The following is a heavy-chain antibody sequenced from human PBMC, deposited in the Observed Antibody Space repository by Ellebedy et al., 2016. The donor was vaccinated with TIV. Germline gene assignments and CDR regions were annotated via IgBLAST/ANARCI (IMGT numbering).Heavy chain of an antibody. D-gene: IGHD3-22*01. J-gene: IGHJ4*02. CDR2: ISYSGST. Sequence: MPSETLSLTCTVSGGSISPYYWSWIRQPPGKGLEWIGYISYSGSTNYNPSLKSRVTISVDTSKNQFSLKLSSVTAADTAVYYCARQDSSGYWVFDYWGQGTLVTVSS. CDR1: GGSISPYY. V-gene: IGHV4-59*01. CDR3: ARQDSSGYWVFDY.